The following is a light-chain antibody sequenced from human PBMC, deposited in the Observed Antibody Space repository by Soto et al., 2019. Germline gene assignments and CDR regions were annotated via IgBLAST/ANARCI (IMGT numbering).Light chain of an antibody. V-gene: IGKV3-20*01. CDR3: QQYGSARLT. Sequence: EIVLTQSPDTLSLSPGERATLSCRASQSVKHNYLAWYQQSPGQAPRFLIYDTSSSAAGIPARVSGSGSGTDFTLTISRLYPDDFALHYGQQYGSARLTFGRGTKVYVK. CDR1: QSVKHNY. J-gene: IGKJ4*01. CDR2: DTS.